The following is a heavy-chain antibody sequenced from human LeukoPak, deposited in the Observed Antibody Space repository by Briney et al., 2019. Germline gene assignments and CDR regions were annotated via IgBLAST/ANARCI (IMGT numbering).Heavy chain of an antibody. Sequence: SETLSLTCAVYGGSFSGYYWSWIRQSPGKGLEWIGEINHSGSTNYNPSLKSRVTISVDTSKNQFSLKLSSVTAADTAVYYCARDANWGFGWFDPWGQGTLVTVSS. CDR3: ARDANWGFGWFDP. CDR1: GGSFSGYY. V-gene: IGHV4-34*01. J-gene: IGHJ5*02. CDR2: INHSGST. D-gene: IGHD7-27*01.